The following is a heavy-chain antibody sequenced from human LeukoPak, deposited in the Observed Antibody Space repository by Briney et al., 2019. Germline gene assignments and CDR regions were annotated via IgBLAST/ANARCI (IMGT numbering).Heavy chain of an antibody. CDR1: GCTFNGNG. CDR2: ISYDGRKK. J-gene: IGHJ4*02. CDR3: ARERTAYFVKHFDY. V-gene: IGHV3-30*04. Sequence: GGSYALSCTGSGCTFNGNGVDWGGRGQRKGMEGVAVISYDGRKKYYADSVKGGFTISRDNSKNTLYLQMNSLRAEDTALYYCARERTAYFVKHFDYWGQGTLVTVSS. D-gene: IGHD3-16*02.